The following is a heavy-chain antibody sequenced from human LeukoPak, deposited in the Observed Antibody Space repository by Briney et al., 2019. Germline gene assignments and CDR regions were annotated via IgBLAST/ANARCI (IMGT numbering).Heavy chain of an antibody. J-gene: IGHJ4*02. D-gene: IGHD3-22*01. CDR3: ARLYDSSGYYLYYFDY. Sequence: SETLSLTCAVYGGSFSGYYWSWIRQPPGKGLEWIGEINHSGNTNYNPSLKSRVTISVDTSKNQFSLKLSSVTAADTAVYYCARLYDSSGYYLYYFDYWGQGTLVTVSS. CDR1: GGSFSGYY. V-gene: IGHV4-34*01. CDR2: INHSGNT.